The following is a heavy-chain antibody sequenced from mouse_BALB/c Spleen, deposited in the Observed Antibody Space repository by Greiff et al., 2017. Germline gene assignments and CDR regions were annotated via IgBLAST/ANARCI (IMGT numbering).Heavy chain of an antibody. V-gene: IGHV5-4*02. Sequence: EVNVVESGGGLVKPGGSLKLSCAASGFTFSDYYMYRVRQTPEKRLEWVATISDGGSYTYYPDSVKGRFTISRDNAKNNLYLQMSSLKSEDTAMYYCARGRATVVPNGMDYWGQGTSVTVSS. CDR3: ARGRATVVPNGMDY. CDR1: GFTFSDYY. D-gene: IGHD1-1*01. CDR2: ISDGGSYT. J-gene: IGHJ4*01.